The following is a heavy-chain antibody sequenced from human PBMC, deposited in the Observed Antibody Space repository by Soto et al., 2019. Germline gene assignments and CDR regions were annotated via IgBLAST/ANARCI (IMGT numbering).Heavy chain of an antibody. CDR2: INPSGGRT. Sequence: ASVKVSCKAFGYTFTSYYMHWVRQAPGQGLEWMGIINPSGGRTSYAQKFQGRVTMTRDTSTSTVYMELSSLRAEDTAVYHCARDAVVPAAAYMDVWGKGTRVTVSS. CDR3: ARDAVVPAAAYMDV. J-gene: IGHJ6*03. D-gene: IGHD2-2*01. CDR1: GYTFTSYY. V-gene: IGHV1-46*03.